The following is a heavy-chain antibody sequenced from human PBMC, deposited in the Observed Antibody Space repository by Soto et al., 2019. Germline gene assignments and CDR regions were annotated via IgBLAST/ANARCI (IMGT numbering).Heavy chain of an antibody. CDR1: GYGFTSYA. Sequence: ASVKVSCQASGYGFTSYAMHWVRQAPGQRLEWMGWINAGNGNTKYSQKFQGRVTITRDTSASTAYMELSSLRSEDTAVYYCARGFVDTAMVPFDYWGQGTLVTVSS. CDR2: INAGNGNT. D-gene: IGHD5-18*01. J-gene: IGHJ4*02. V-gene: IGHV1-3*01. CDR3: ARGFVDTAMVPFDY.